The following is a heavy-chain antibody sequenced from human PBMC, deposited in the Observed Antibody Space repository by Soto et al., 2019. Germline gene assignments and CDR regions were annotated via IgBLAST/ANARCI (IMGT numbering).Heavy chain of an antibody. D-gene: IGHD4-17*01. V-gene: IGHV3-23*01. CDR2: ITDNGRST. CDR1: GFTFSRDG. CDR3: AKERATTTAFDY. Sequence: GGSLRLSCAASGFTFSRDGMSWFRQAPGKRLEWVSLITDNGRSTYYADSVKGRFTISRDNTKNTLFLQMNSLRAEDTAVYYCAKERATTTAFDYWGQGALVTVSS. J-gene: IGHJ4*02.